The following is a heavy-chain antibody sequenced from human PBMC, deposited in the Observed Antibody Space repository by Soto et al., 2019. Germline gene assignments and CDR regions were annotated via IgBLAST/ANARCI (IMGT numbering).Heavy chain of an antibody. CDR3: ARDVGYYDSSGYYPYYFDY. D-gene: IGHD3-22*01. Sequence: GASVKVSCKASGYTFTSYGISWVRQAPGQGLEWMGWISAYNGNTNYAQKLQGRVTMTTDTSTSTAYMELRSLRSDDTAVYYCARDVGYYDSSGYYPYYFDYWGQGTLVTVSS. V-gene: IGHV1-18*01. CDR2: ISAYNGNT. CDR1: GYTFTSYG. J-gene: IGHJ4*02.